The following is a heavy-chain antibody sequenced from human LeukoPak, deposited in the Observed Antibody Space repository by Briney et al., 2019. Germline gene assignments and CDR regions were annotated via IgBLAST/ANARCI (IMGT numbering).Heavy chain of an antibody. J-gene: IGHJ4*02. Sequence: SETLSLTCTVSGGSISSNYWTWIRQPAGKGLEWIGRMYASGTTNYNPSLKSRVTMSVDTSKNQFSLKLSSVTAADTAMHYCARESGGYRPLDYWGQGTPVTVSS. D-gene: IGHD1-26*01. CDR2: MYASGTT. CDR1: GGSISSNY. V-gene: IGHV4-4*07. CDR3: ARESGGYRPLDY.